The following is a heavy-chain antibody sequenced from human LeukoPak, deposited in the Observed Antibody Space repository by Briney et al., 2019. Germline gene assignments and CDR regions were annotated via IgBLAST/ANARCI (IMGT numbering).Heavy chain of an antibody. CDR1: GYTLTELS. Sequence: ASVKVSCKVSGYTLTELSMHWMRQAPGKGLEWMGGFDPEEGETIYAQKFQGRVSMTEDTSTDTAYMELSSLRSEDTAVYYCATDRRNDFWSGPYYFDYWAQGTLVTVSS. D-gene: IGHD3-3*01. CDR3: ATDRRNDFWSGPYYFDY. CDR2: FDPEEGET. J-gene: IGHJ4*02. V-gene: IGHV1-24*01.